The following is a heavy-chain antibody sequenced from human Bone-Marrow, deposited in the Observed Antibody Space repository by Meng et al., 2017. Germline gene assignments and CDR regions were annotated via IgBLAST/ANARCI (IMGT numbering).Heavy chain of an antibody. Sequence: VQLVGSGGGVVQPGRSLGLSCAASGFTFSSYAMHWVRQAPGKGLEWVAVISYDGSNKYYADSVKGRFTISRDNSKNTLYLQMNSLRAEDTAVYYCASHARPPREWELARFDYWGQGTLVTVSS. CDR3: ASHARPPREWELARFDY. J-gene: IGHJ4*02. V-gene: IGHV3-30*04. D-gene: IGHD1-26*01. CDR2: ISYDGSNK. CDR1: GFTFSSYA.